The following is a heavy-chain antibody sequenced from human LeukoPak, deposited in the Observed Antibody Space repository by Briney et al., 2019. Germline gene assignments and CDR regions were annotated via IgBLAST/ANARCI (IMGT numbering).Heavy chain of an antibody. CDR3: ARRYCTNGVCYKAAPGVLDY. J-gene: IGHJ4*02. D-gene: IGHD2-8*01. CDR2: IYYSGST. Sequence: SETLSLXCTVSGGSISSYYWSWIRQPPGKVLEWIGYIYYSGSTNYNPSLKSRVTISVDTSKNQFSLKLSSVTAADTAVYYCARRYCTNGVCYKAAPGVLDYWGQGTLVTVSS. V-gene: IGHV4-59*01. CDR1: GGSISSYY.